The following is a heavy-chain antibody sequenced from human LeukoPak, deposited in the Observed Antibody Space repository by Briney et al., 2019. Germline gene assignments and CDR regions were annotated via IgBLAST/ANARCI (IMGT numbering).Heavy chain of an antibody. CDR3: ARSSLRGVFDV. J-gene: IGHJ3*01. CDR2: ISSSDNTM. D-gene: IGHD2-8*01. V-gene: IGHV3-11*01. CDR1: GGSISSYY. Sequence: LSLTCTVSGGSISSYYWSWIRQAPGKGLEWVSYISSSDNTMFYADSVKGRFTISRDNDKNSLYLQMNSLRADDTAVYYCARSSLRGVFDVWGQGAMVTVSS.